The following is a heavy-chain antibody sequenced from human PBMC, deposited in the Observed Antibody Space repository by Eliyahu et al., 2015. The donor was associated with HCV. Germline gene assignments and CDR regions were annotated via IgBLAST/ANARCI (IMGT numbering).Heavy chain of an antibody. Sequence: NSLTKFSMHWVRQAPGKGLEWMGGFDPDDGETIFAQEFRGRLTMTEDTSRDTAYMELTSLRSDDTAVYYCAACHPYYFDYWGPGTLVTVSS. CDR1: NSLTKFS. V-gene: IGHV1-24*01. J-gene: IGHJ4*02. CDR3: AACHPYYFDY. CDR2: FDPDDGET.